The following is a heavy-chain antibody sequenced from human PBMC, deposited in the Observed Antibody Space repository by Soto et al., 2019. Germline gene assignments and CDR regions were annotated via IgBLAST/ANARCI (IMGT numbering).Heavy chain of an antibody. CDR1: GFTFSSYA. CDR3: AKGHGDTAMVTFADY. V-gene: IGHV3-30-3*01. D-gene: IGHD5-18*01. Sequence: QVQLVESGGGVVQPGRSLRLSCAASGFTFSSYAMHWVRQAPGKGLEWVAVISYDGSNKYYADSVKGRFTISRDNSKNTLYLQMNSLRAEDTAVYYCAKGHGDTAMVTFADYWGQGTLVTVSS. CDR2: ISYDGSNK. J-gene: IGHJ4*02.